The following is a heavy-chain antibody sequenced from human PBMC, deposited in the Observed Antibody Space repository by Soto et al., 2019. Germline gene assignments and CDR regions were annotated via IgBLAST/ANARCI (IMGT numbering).Heavy chain of an antibody. Sequence: GASVKVSCKASGYTFTSYAISWVRQAPGQGLEWMGGIIPIFGTANYAQKFQGRVTITADESTSTAYMELSSLRSEDTAVYYCARVGLGQYYSYYGMDVRGQGTTVTV. J-gene: IGHJ6*02. CDR1: GYTFTSYA. CDR2: IIPIFGTA. D-gene: IGHD6-19*01. CDR3: ARVGLGQYYSYYGMDV. V-gene: IGHV1-69*13.